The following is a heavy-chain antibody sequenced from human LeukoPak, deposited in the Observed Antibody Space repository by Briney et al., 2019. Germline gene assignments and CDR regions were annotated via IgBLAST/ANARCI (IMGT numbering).Heavy chain of an antibody. CDR1: GFTVSSNY. J-gene: IGHJ4*02. Sequence: GGSLRLSCAASGFTVSSNYMSWVRQAPGKGLEWVSVIYSGGSTYYADSVKGRFTISRDNSKNTLYLQMNSLRAEDTAVYYCAKGLITMVRGVIGYWGQGTLVTVSP. V-gene: IGHV3-66*01. CDR2: IYSGGST. CDR3: AKGLITMVRGVIGY. D-gene: IGHD3-10*01.